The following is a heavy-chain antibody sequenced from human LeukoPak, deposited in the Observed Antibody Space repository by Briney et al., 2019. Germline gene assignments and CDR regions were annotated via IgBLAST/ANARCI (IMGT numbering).Heavy chain of an antibody. CDR3: ARLVGASWFDS. D-gene: IGHD1-26*01. Sequence: SQTLSLTCAISGDSVSTNSATWTWLRQSPSRGLEWLGRTYYRSKWNNDYAVSMKSRITINPNTSKNQFSLQLNSVTPEDTAVYYCARLVGASWFDSWGQGTLVTVSS. CDR1: GDSVSTNSAT. J-gene: IGHJ5*01. CDR2: TYYRSKWNN. V-gene: IGHV6-1*01.